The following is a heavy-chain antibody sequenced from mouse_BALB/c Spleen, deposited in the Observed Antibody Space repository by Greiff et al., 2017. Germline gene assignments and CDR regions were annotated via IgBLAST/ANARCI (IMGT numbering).Heavy chain of an antibody. CDR1: GFTFTDYY. CDR2: IRNKANGYTT. J-gene: IGHJ4*01. CDR3: AREGRYYAMDY. D-gene: IGHD3-3*01. V-gene: IGHV7-3*02. Sequence: DVQLVESGGGLVQPGGSLRLSCATSGFTFTDYYMSWVRQPPGKALEWLGFIRNKANGYTTEYSASVKGRFTISRDNSQSILYLQMNTLRAEDSATYYCAREGRYYAMDYWGQGTSVTVSS.